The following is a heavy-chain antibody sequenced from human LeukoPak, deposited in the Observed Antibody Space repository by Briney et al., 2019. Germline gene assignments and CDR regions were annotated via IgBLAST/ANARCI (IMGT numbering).Heavy chain of an antibody. CDR3: ARGVDTATYNWFDP. V-gene: IGHV1-8*01. D-gene: IGHD5-18*01. CDR2: MNPNSGNT. J-gene: IGHJ5*02. Sequence: ASVKVSCKASGYTLTSYDINWVRQATGQGLEWMGWMNPNSGNTGYAQKFRGRVTMTRNTSISTAYMELSSLRSEDTAVYYCARGVDTATYNWFDPWGQGTLATVSS. CDR1: GYTLTSYD.